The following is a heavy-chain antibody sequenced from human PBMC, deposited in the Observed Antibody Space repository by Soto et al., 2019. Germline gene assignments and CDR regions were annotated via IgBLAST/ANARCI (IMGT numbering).Heavy chain of an antibody. V-gene: IGHV4-4*02. Sequence: QVQLQESGPELVKPSGTLSLTCAVSGDSISSDKWWSWVRLPPGKGLEWIGEIHHSGRTNCNPSLKSRVTILVEKSKTQVSLELSSMTAADTAVYYCARGGDWKFDYWGQGTLVTVSS. D-gene: IGHD2-21*02. J-gene: IGHJ4*02. CDR1: GDSISSDKW. CDR2: IHHSGRT. CDR3: ARGGDWKFDY.